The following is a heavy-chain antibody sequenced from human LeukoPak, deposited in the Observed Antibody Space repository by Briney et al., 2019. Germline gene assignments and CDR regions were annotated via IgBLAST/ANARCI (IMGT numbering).Heavy chain of an antibody. CDR2: IYYTGST. D-gene: IGHD3-22*01. J-gene: IGHJ6*03. Sequence: SETLSLTCTVSGDSISSSYWSWSWIRQPPGKGLEWVGSIYYTGSTEKNPSLKSRVSISLETSKNQFSLRLSSVTAADTAVYYCARGVRLNYYDSSGYPSDYYYYMDVWGKGTTVTVSS. CDR1: GDSISSSY. CDR3: ARGVRLNYYDSSGYPSDYYYYMDV. V-gene: IGHV4-59*12.